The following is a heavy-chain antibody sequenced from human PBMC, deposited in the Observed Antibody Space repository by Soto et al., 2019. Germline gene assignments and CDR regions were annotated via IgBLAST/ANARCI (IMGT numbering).Heavy chain of an antibody. J-gene: IGHJ3*02. CDR2: IDHSGST. CDR1: GGSFSGYF. Sequence: PSETLSLTCGVYGGSFSGYFWSWIRQPPGKGLEWTGEIDHSGSTNYNPSLKSRVTMSVDTSKNQFSLRLNSVTAADTAVYFCARVPVARLYDISGRNAFDIWGQGTMVTVSS. CDR3: ARVPVARLYDISGRNAFDI. D-gene: IGHD3-22*01. V-gene: IGHV4-34*01.